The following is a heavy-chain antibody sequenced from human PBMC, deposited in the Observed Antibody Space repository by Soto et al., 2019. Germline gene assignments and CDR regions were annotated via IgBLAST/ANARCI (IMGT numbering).Heavy chain of an antibody. CDR2: ISHDGRSK. D-gene: IGHD2-2*01. Sequence: LRLSCAASGFTFSNFGIHWVRQAPGKGLEWVAVISHDGRSKFYGDSVKGRFTISRDNSKNTLSLQMNSLRAEDTAVYYCAKDRGYCDSSSCYLGHAFDIWSQGTTVTVSS. CDR3: AKDRGYCDSSSCYLGHAFDI. CDR1: GFTFSNFG. V-gene: IGHV3-30*18. J-gene: IGHJ3*02.